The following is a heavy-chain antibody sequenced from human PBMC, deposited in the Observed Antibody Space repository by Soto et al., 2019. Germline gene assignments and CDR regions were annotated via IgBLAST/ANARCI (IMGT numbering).Heavy chain of an antibody. CDR2: IYYSGST. V-gene: IGHV4-59*01. J-gene: IGHJ6*02. Sequence: PSETLSLTCTVSGGSISSYYWSWIRQPPGKGLEWIGYIYYSGSTNYNPSLKSRVTISVDTSKNQFSLKLSSVTAADTAVYYCARDSWSAYYTDYYYGMDVWGQGTKVTVSS. D-gene: IGHD3-3*01. CDR1: GGSISSYY. CDR3: ARDSWSAYYTDYYYGMDV.